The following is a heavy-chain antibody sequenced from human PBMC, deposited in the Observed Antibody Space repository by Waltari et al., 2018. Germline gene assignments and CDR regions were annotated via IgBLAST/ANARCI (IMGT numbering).Heavy chain of an antibody. CDR1: GDSVVSNY. J-gene: IGHJ5*02. CDR3: ARETRHGDWFDP. Sequence: QVQLHESGPGLVQPSETLSLACSVSGDSVVSNYWSWIRQSAGKGMEWIGRIYVGGTTKYNPGLSGRVSMSVDMSKNQSFLKIMSVTAADTGVYYCARETRHGDWFDPWGQGTLVTVSS. D-gene: IGHD3-16*01. CDR2: IYVGGTT. V-gene: IGHV4-4*07.